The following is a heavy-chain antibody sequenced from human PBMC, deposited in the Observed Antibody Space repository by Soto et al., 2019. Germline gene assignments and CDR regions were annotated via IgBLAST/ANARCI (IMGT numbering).Heavy chain of an antibody. Sequence: ASVKVSCKASGYTFTSYDINWVRQATGQGLEWMGWMNPNSGNTGYAQKFQGRVTMTRNTSISTAYMELSSLRSEDTAVYYCARGRFIAAAGTVWYWGQGTLVTVSS. D-gene: IGHD6-13*01. J-gene: IGHJ4*02. V-gene: IGHV1-8*01. CDR3: ARGRFIAAAGTVWY. CDR1: GYTFTSYD. CDR2: MNPNSGNT.